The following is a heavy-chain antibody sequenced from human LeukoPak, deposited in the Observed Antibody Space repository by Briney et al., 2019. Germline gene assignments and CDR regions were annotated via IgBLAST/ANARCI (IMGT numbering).Heavy chain of an antibody. Sequence: SETLSLTCTVSDYSISSDYYWGWIRQPPGKGLEWIGYIYYSGSTNYNPSLKSRVTISVDTSKNQFSLKLSSVTAADTAVYYCAREVGYSSGWYVMGWFDPWGQGTLVTVSS. CDR1: DYSISSDYY. CDR2: IYYSGST. CDR3: AREVGYSSGWYVMGWFDP. D-gene: IGHD6-19*01. V-gene: IGHV4-38-2*02. J-gene: IGHJ5*02.